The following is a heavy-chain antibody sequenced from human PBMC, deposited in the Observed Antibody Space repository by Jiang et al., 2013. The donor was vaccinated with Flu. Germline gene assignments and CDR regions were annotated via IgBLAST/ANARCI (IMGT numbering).Heavy chain of an antibody. CDR3: ARVDSTMVPYYYYYGMDV. J-gene: IGHJ6*02. CDR1: FTFSSYA. D-gene: IGHD3-10*01. Sequence: FTFSSYAMHWVRQAPGKGLEWVAVISYDGSNKYYADSVKGRFTISRDNSKNTLYLQMNSLRAEDTAVYYCARVDSTMVPYYYYYGMDVWGQGTTVTVSS. CDR2: ISYDGSNK. V-gene: IGHV3-30*04.